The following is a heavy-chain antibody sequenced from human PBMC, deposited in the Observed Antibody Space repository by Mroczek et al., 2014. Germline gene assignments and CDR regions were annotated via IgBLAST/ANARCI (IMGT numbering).Heavy chain of an antibody. Sequence: VQLVQSGGGVVQPGRSLRLSCAASGFTFSSYAMHWVRQAPGKGLEWVAVISYDGSNKYYADSVKGRFTISRDNSKNTLYLQMNSLRAEDTAVYYCASGEDATVVTPQGYNWFDPWGQGTLVTVSS. CDR2: ISYDGSNK. V-gene: IGHV3-30-3*01. D-gene: IGHD4-23*01. J-gene: IGHJ5*02. CDR1: GFTFSSYA. CDR3: ASGEDATVVTPQGYNWFDP.